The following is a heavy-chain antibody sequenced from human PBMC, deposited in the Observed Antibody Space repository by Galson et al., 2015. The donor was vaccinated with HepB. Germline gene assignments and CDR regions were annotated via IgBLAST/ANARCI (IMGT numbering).Heavy chain of an antibody. J-gene: IGHJ4*02. CDR2: INSVGSRT. Sequence: SLRLGCAASGVTFSSHWLYWVRQAPGKGLVWVSRINSVGSRTKYADSVKGRFTISRDNAKNTLSLQMTSLRAEDTAVYYCARGLEGESSVGLDYWGQGALVTVSS. D-gene: IGHD3-16*01. V-gene: IGHV3-74*01. CDR1: GVTFSSHW. CDR3: ARGLEGESSVGLDY.